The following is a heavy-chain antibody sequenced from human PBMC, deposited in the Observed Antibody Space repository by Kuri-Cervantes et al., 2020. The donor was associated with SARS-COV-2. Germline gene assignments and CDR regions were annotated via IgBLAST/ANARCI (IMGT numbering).Heavy chain of an antibody. J-gene: IGHJ4*02. D-gene: IGHD1-1*01. CDR3: VRDGDHWNFDY. CDR1: GFTFSSYG. Sequence: LSLTCAASGFTFSSYGMHWVRQAPGKGLEWVAVISYDGSNKYSGDSVKGRFTISRDNAKNMLFLQMNSLRAEDTAVYYCVRDGDHWNFDYWGQGTQVTVSS. CDR2: ISYDGSNK. V-gene: IGHV3-30*03.